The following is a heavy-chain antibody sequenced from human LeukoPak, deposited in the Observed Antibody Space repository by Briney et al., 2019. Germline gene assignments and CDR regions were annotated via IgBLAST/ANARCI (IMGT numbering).Heavy chain of an antibody. V-gene: IGHV4-59*08. J-gene: IGHJ4*02. D-gene: IGHD1-26*01. Sequence: PSETLSLTCTVSGGSISSYYWSWIRRPPGKGLGGIGYIYYSGSTNYNPSLKSRVTISVDTSKNQFSLKLSSVTAADTAVYYCARWAKVGATFYFDYWGQGTLVTVSS. CDR1: GGSISSYY. CDR2: IYYSGST. CDR3: ARWAKVGATFYFDY.